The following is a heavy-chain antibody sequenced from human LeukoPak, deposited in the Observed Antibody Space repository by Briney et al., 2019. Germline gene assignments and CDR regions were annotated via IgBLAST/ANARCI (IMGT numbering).Heavy chain of an antibody. J-gene: IGHJ3*02. CDR3: AREIAARPPLGDRLAFDI. Sequence: SETLSLTCTVPGGSISSYYWSWIRQPPGKGLEWIGYIYYSGSTNYNPSLKSRVTISVDTSKNQFSLKLSSVTAADTAVYYCAREIAARPPLGDRLAFDIWGQGTMVTVSS. CDR1: GGSISSYY. CDR2: IYYSGST. D-gene: IGHD6-6*01. V-gene: IGHV4-59*01.